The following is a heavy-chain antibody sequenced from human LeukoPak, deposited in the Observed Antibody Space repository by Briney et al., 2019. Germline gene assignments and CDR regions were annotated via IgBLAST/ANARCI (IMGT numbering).Heavy chain of an antibody. Sequence: GGSLRLSCAASGFTFSSYAMSWVRQAPGKGLEWVSAISGSGGSTYYADSVKGRFTISRDNSKNTLYLQMNSLGAEDTAVYYCAKGVTIFGVVIERQDYFDYWGQGTLVTVSS. J-gene: IGHJ4*02. D-gene: IGHD3-3*01. CDR2: ISGSGGST. CDR1: GFTFSSYA. V-gene: IGHV3-23*01. CDR3: AKGVTIFGVVIERQDYFDY.